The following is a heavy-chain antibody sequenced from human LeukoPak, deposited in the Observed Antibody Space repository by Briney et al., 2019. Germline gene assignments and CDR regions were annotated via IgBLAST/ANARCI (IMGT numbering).Heavy chain of an antibody. CDR2: INPKSGGT. D-gene: IGHD3-22*01. CDR3: VRDIDYYDSSGFGGGYYYYYYMDV. CDR1: GYTFIHYH. V-gene: IGHV1-2*06. Sequence: ASVKVSCKASGYTFIHYHLHWVRQAPGQGLEWMGRINPKSGGTNYAQKFQGRVTMTRDTSISTAYMELSSLRSDDTAVYFCVRDIDYYDSSGFGGGYYYYYYMDVWGRGTTVTVSS. J-gene: IGHJ6*03.